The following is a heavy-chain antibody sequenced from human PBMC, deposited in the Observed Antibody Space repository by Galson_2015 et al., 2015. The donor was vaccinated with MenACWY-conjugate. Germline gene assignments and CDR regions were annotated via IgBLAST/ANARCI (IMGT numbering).Heavy chain of an antibody. CDR3: AKDRDTIHPPTRGGFDM. D-gene: IGHD1-26*01. Sequence: SLRLSCAASGFTFTGYEFNWVRQAPGKGLEWLSYISKSGSPIYYADSVKGRFTISRDNSKNTLYLHLSGLRSDDTAVFYCAKDRDTIHPPTRGGFDMWVQGTRVTVSS. CDR1: GFTFTGYE. CDR2: ISKSGSPI. J-gene: IGHJ3*02. V-gene: IGHV3-48*03.